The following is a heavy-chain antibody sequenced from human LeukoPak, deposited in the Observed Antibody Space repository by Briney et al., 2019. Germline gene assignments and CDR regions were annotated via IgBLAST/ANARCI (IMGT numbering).Heavy chain of an antibody. V-gene: IGHV3-7*01. D-gene: IGHD2-15*01. Sequence: GGSLRLSCAASGFIFSSYWMSWVRQAPGKGLEWVANIKEGGSEKDYVDSVKGRFTISGDNAKNSLYLQMNSLRAEDTAVYYCARDVIARNYYYYMDVWGKGTTVTVSS. CDR1: GFIFSSYW. CDR2: IKEGGSEK. J-gene: IGHJ6*03. CDR3: ARDVIARNYYYYMDV.